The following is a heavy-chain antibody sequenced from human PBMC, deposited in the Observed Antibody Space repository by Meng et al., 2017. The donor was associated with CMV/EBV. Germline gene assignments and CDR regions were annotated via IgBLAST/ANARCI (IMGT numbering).Heavy chain of an antibody. V-gene: IGHV4-34*01. CDR2: INHSGST. CDR1: GSSVSSYH. Sequence: QVQPQHCVPGPLKPSMTPSSTFTAYGSSVSSYHRSLIRQPPGKGLEWIGEINHSGSTNYNPSLKSRVTISVDTSKNQFSLKLSSVTAADTAVYYCARVRSGSFRGWFDPWGQGTLVTVSS. CDR3: ARVRSGSFRGWFDP. D-gene: IGHD1-26*01. J-gene: IGHJ5*02.